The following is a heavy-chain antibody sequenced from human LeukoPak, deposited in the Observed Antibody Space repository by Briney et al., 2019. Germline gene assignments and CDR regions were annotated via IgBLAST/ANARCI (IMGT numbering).Heavy chain of an antibody. CDR3: ARGTRRYYDGSGYCYGEFDY. CDR2: INHSGST. D-gene: IGHD3-22*01. Sequence: SETLSLTCAVYGGSFSGYYWSWIRQPPGKGLEWIGEINHSGSTNYNPSLKSRVTISVDTSKSQFSLNLKSVTAADTAVYYCARGTRRYYDGSGYCYGEFDYWGQGILVTVSS. V-gene: IGHV4-34*01. J-gene: IGHJ4*02. CDR1: GGSFSGYY.